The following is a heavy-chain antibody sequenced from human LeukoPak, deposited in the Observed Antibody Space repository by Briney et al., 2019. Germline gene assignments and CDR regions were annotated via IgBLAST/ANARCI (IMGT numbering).Heavy chain of an antibody. CDR1: GFTFSSYA. CDR3: ARDKYGDYYFDY. J-gene: IGHJ4*02. D-gene: IGHD4-17*01. CDR2: ISDSGGST. V-gene: IGHV3-23*01. Sequence: GGSLRLSCAASGFTFSSYAMSWVRQAPGKGLEWVSLISDSGGSTYYADSVKGRFTISRDNSKNTLYLQMNSLRAEDTAVYYCARDKYGDYYFDYWGQGTLVTVSS.